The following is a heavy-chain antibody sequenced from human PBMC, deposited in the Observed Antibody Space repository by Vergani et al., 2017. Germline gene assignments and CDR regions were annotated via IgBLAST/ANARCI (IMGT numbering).Heavy chain of an antibody. D-gene: IGHD5-24*01. CDR1: GFTFSSYS. Sequence: EVQLVESGGGLVKPGGSLRLSCAASGFTFSSYSMNWVRQAPGKGLEWVSSISSSSSYIYYADSVKGRFTISRDNAKNSLYLQMNSLRAEDTAVYYCARDEGSLVATITIDYWGQGTLVTVSS. CDR2: ISSSSSYI. J-gene: IGHJ4*02. CDR3: ARDEGSLVATITIDY. V-gene: IGHV3-21*01.